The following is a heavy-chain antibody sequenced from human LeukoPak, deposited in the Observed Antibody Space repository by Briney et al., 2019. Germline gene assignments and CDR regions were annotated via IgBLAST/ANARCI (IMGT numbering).Heavy chain of an antibody. CDR3: ARGNTAMVT. CDR1: GFTFSSSG. V-gene: IGHV3-30*03. CDR2: ISYDGSNK. D-gene: IGHD5-18*01. Sequence: GGSLRLSCAASGFTFSSSGMHWVRQAPGKGLEWVAVISYDGSNKYYADSVKGRFTISRDNSKNTLYLQMNSLRAEDTAVYYCARGNTAMVTWGQGTLVTVSS. J-gene: IGHJ4*02.